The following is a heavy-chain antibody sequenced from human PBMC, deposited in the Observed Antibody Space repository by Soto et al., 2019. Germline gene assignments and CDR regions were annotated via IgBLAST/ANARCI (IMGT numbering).Heavy chain of an antibody. CDR2: INHSGST. CDR3: ARDSGYVGYLFDY. J-gene: IGHJ4*02. Sequence: PSETLSLSCAVYGGSFSGYYWSWIRQPPGKGLEWIGEINHSGSTNYNPSLKSRVTISVDTSKNQFSLKLSSVTAADTAVYYCARDSGYVGYLFDYWGQGTLVTVAS. CDR1: GGSFSGYY. V-gene: IGHV4-34*01. D-gene: IGHD5-12*01.